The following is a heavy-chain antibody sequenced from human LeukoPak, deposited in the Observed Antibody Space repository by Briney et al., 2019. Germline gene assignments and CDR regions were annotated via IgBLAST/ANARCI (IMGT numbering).Heavy chain of an antibody. CDR2: INSDGTGT. CDR1: GFTVSSYW. V-gene: IGHV3-74*01. CDR3: TRALGSSTTNRYMDV. D-gene: IGHD2-2*01. J-gene: IGHJ6*03. Sequence: GGSLRLSCAASGFTVSSYWLHWVRQAPGKGLVWVSRINSDGTGTNYADSVKGRFTISRDNAKNTLYLQMNSLRAEDTAVYYCTRALGSSTTNRYMDVWGKGTTVTVSS.